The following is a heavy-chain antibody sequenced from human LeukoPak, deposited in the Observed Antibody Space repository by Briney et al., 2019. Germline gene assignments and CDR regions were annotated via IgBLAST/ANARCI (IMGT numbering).Heavy chain of an antibody. D-gene: IGHD3-10*01. Sequence: GGSLRLSCAASGFTFSSYGMHWVRQAPGKGLEWVAVISYDGTNKYYADSVKGRFTISRDNSKNTLYLQVNSLRAADTGVYYCAIPYGSGDKRVFDYWGQGTLVTVSS. J-gene: IGHJ4*02. V-gene: IGHV3-30*03. CDR2: ISYDGTNK. CDR1: GFTFSSYG. CDR3: AIPYGSGDKRVFDY.